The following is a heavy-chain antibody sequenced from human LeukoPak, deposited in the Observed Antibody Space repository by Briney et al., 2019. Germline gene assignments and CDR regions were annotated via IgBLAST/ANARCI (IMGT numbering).Heavy chain of an antibody. D-gene: IGHD2-15*01. V-gene: IGHV3-30*18. J-gene: IGHJ4*02. CDR1: GFTFSSYN. Sequence: GGSLRLSCAASGFTFSSYNMNWVRQAPGKGLEWVAVISYDGSNKYYADSVKGRFTISRDNSKNTLYLQMNSLRAEDTAVYYCAKDWGCSGGSCYPHYWGQGTLVTVSS. CDR2: ISYDGSNK. CDR3: AKDWGCSGGSCYPHY.